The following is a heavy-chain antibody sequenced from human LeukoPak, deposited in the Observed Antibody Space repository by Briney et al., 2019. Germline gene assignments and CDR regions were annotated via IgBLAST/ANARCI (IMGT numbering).Heavy chain of an antibody. CDR1: GGSISSYD. Sequence: SETLSLTCTASGGSISSYDWSWIRQPAGKGLEWIGRTYTSGSTNYNPSLKSRVTISVDKSKNQFSLKLRSVTAADTAVYYCAGRISGYGFDPWGQGTLVTVSS. CDR3: AGRISGYGFDP. D-gene: IGHD5-12*01. CDR2: TYTSGST. J-gene: IGHJ5*02. V-gene: IGHV4-4*07.